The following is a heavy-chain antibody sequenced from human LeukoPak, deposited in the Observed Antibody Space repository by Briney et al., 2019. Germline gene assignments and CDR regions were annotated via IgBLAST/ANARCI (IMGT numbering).Heavy chain of an antibody. CDR3: AGTMVRGVIGLTPFDP. V-gene: IGHV1-69*13. CDR1: GGTFSSYA. Sequence: VASVKVSCKASGGTFSSYAISWVRQAPGQGLEWMGGIIPIFGTANYAQKFQGRVTITADESTSTAYMELSSLRSEDTAVYYCAGTMVRGVIGLTPFDPWGQGTLVTVSS. J-gene: IGHJ5*02. CDR2: IIPIFGTA. D-gene: IGHD3-10*01.